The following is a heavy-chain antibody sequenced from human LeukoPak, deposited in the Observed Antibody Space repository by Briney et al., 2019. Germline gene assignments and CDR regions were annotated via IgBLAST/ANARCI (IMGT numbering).Heavy chain of an antibody. D-gene: IGHD2-15*01. CDR3: ARDHEVYCSGGSCSRMDV. CDR2: ISGSSSYI. J-gene: IGHJ6*03. CDR1: GFTFSGYT. V-gene: IGHV3-21*01. Sequence: GGSLRLSCAASGFTFSGYTMNWVRQAPGKGLEWVSSISGSSSYIYYADSVKGRFTISRDNPKNSLFLQMDNVRAEDTAVYYCARDHEVYCSGGSCSRMDVWGKGTTVTISS.